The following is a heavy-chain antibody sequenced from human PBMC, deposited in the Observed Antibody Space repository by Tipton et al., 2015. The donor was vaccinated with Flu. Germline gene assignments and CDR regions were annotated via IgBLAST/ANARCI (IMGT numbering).Heavy chain of an antibody. CDR2: ISYDGSNK. Sequence: RSLRLSCAASGFTFSSYAMHWVRQAPGKGLEWVAVISYDGSNKYYADSVKGRFTISRDNSKNTLYLQMNSLRAEDTAVYYCASQRVGATAEPVDYWGQGTLVTVSS. CDR1: GFTFSSYA. V-gene: IGHV3-30*01. D-gene: IGHD1-26*01. J-gene: IGHJ4*02. CDR3: ASQRVGATAEPVDY.